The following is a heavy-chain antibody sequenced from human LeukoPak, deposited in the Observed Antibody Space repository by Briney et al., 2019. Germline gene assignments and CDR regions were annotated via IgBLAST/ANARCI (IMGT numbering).Heavy chain of an antibody. CDR2: ISYDGKKN. J-gene: IGHJ4*02. D-gene: IGHD3-10*01. CDR3: VRGSKIRGVLPEGEFDY. Sequence: GRSLRLSCAASGFTFSHFAMHWVRQAPGKGLEWVAVISYDGKKNYYADSVKSRFTLTRDDSANTLYLQMNSLRAEDTAVYYCVRGSKIRGVLPEGEFDYWGQGALVTVSS. CDR1: GFTFSHFA. V-gene: IGHV3-30*03.